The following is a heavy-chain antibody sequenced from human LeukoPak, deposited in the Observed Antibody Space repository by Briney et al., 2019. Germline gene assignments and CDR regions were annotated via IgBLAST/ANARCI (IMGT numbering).Heavy chain of an antibody. CDR1: GGSISSGVYC. CDR3: ARDGGGSLHGMDV. D-gene: IGHD2-15*01. V-gene: IGHV4-31*03. Sequence: PSQTLSLTCTVSGGSISSGVYCGSWIRQRPGEGLQWIGYICSSGSAYDNASLKSRVSMSTDTSNNQFSLKLNSVTAADTAVYYCARDGGGSLHGMDVWGQGTTVTVSS. CDR2: ICSSGSA. J-gene: IGHJ6*02.